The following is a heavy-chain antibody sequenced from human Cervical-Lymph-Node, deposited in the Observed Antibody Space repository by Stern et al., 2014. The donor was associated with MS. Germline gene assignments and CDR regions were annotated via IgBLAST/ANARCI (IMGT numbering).Heavy chain of an antibody. CDR2: ISGSGGST. CDR3: ANNIVATQDFDY. CDR1: GFTFSSYA. D-gene: IGHD5-12*01. J-gene: IGHJ4*02. Sequence: VQLVESGGGLVQPGGSLRLSCAASGFTFSSYAMSWVRQAPGKGLEWVSAISGSGGSTYYADSVKGRFTISRDNSKNTLYLQMNSLRAEDAAVYYCANNIVATQDFDYWGQGTLVTVSS. V-gene: IGHV3-23*04.